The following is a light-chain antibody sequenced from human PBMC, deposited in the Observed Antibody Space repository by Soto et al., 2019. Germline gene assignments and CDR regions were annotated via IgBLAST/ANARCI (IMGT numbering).Light chain of an antibody. J-gene: IGLJ1*01. CDR3: SSYTSSQHRV. CDR1: SSDVGGYNY. V-gene: IGLV2-14*01. Sequence: QTVVTQPASVSGSPGQSITISCTGTSSDVGGYNYVSWYQQHPGKAPKLMIYEVSNRPSGVSNRFSGSKSGNTASLTISGLQAEDEADYYCSSYTSSQHRVFGTGTKLTVL. CDR2: EVS.